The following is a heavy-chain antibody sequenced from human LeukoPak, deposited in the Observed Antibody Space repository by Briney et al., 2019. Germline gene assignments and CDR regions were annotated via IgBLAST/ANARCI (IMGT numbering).Heavy chain of an antibody. CDR3: ARLAYGSGSYHY. D-gene: IGHD3-10*01. CDR2: INHSGST. Sequence: NPSETLPLTCAVYGGSFSGYYWSWIRQPPGKGLERIGEINHSGSTNYNPSLKSRVTISVDTSKNQFSLKLSSVTAADTAVYYCARLAYGSGSYHYWGQGTLVTVSS. CDR1: GGSFSGYY. J-gene: IGHJ4*02. V-gene: IGHV4-34*01.